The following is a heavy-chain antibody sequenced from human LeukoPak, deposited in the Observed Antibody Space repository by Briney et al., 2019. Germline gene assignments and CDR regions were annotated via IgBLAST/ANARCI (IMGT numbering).Heavy chain of an antibody. V-gene: IGHV3-53*01. D-gene: IGHD1-1*01. CDR3: ARAQGGPLESYDH. Sequence: PGGSLRLSCAASGFTVSSNYMSWIRQAPGKGLEWVSLIYSGGYTYYADSVKGRFTIPRDNSKNTLYLQMNSLRAEDTAVYYCARAQGGPLESYDHWGQGTLVTVSS. CDR2: IYSGGYT. CDR1: GFTVSSNY. J-gene: IGHJ4*02.